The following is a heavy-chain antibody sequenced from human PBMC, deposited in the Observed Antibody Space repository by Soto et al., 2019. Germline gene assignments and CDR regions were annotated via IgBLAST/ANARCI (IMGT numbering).Heavy chain of an antibody. CDR1: GLTVGNNY. J-gene: IGHJ4*02. Sequence: EVQLVESGGGLIQPGGSLKLSCAASGLTVGNNYMSWVRQAPGKGLEWVSLIYSTGTTKYADSVKGRFTVSRANAKNTLYLQMNGLGAEDTAVYYCAKDGRGSGSHYNSFGYWGQGTLVTVSS. CDR3: AKDGRGSGSHYNSFGY. D-gene: IGHD3-10*01. V-gene: IGHV3-53*01. CDR2: IYSTGTT.